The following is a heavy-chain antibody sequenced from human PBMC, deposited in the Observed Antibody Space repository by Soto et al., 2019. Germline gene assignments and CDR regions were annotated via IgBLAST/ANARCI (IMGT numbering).Heavy chain of an antibody. Sequence: ASVKVSCKASGYTFTGYDMHWVRQAPGQGLEWMGWINPNSGGTNYAQKFQGWVTMTRDTSISTAYMELSRLRSDDTAVYYCARGNIAARTDTVFDYWGQGTLVTVSS. CDR3: ARGNIAARTDTVFDY. D-gene: IGHD6-6*01. V-gene: IGHV1-2*04. CDR1: GYTFTGYD. CDR2: INPNSGGT. J-gene: IGHJ4*02.